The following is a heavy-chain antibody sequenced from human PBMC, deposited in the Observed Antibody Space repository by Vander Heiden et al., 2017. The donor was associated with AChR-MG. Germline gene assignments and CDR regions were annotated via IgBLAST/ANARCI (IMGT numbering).Heavy chain of an antibody. D-gene: IGHD3-3*01. CDR1: GFTFSHAW. CDR2: IKSKTDGGKT. V-gene: IGHV3-15*01. Sequence: EVQLVESGGGLVKPGGSLRLSCATSGFTFSHAWMSWVRQAPGKGLEWVGHIKSKTDGGKTDYAAPVKGRFTISRDDSKNTLYLQMKRLKTADTGVYYCTAVGWVEWLRSHYYYRKVWGKGTKVTVSS. J-gene: IGHJ6*03. CDR3: TAVGWVEWLRSHYYYRKV.